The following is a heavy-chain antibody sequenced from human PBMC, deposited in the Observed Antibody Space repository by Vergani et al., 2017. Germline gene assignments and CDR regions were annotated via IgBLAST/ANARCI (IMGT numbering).Heavy chain of an antibody. J-gene: IGHJ4*02. Sequence: QVHLVQSGAEVKKPGASVRVSCKTSGYSFTDYYIHLVRQAPGQGLEWMGCINPKSGGTNFARGFQGRVTLTSDTSINTAFLGLSFLTSDDTGVYFCARTGAVFSYADFWGQGTLVTVSS. CDR1: GYSFTDYY. CDR2: INPKSGGT. V-gene: IGHV1-2*02. CDR3: ARTGAVFSYADF. D-gene: IGHD3-16*01.